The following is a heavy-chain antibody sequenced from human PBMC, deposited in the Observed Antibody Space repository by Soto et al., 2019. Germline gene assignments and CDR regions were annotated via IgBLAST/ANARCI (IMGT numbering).Heavy chain of an antibody. Sequence: QVQLVQSGAEVKKPGSSVKVSCKASGGTFNNYAISWVRQAPGQGPEWMGGIIPIFGSANYAQRFQGRVTITAVDSMSTAYMELSSLRSEDTAVYYCARGPLRFCSGGSCYSLDYWGQGTLVTVSS. J-gene: IGHJ4*02. D-gene: IGHD2-15*01. CDR1: GGTFNNYA. CDR2: IIPIFGSA. CDR3: ARGPLRFCSGGSCYSLDY. V-gene: IGHV1-69*01.